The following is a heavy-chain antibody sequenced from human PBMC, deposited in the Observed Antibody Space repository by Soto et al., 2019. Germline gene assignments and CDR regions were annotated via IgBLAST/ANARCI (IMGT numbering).Heavy chain of an antibody. Sequence: QVQLQQWGAGLLKPSETLSLTCSVYGGSFSSYYWSWIRQPPGKGLEWIGEINHSGSTNYNPSLESRVTISVDTSKKQFSLKLSSVTAADTAVYYWARTPGIAAGNWFDRWGQGTLVTVSS. CDR1: GGSFSSYY. V-gene: IGHV4-34*01. CDR2: INHSGST. D-gene: IGHD6-13*01. J-gene: IGHJ5*02. CDR3: ARTPGIAAGNWFDR.